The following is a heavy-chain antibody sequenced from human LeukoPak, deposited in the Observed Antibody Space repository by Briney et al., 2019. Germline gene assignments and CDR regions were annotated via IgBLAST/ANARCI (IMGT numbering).Heavy chain of an antibody. Sequence: SETLSLTCAVYGGSFSGYYWSWIRQPPGKGLEWIGEINHSGSTNYNPSLKSRVTISVDTSKNQFSLKLSSVTAADTAVYYCARGYYDSSGYYSGETYYYYYYMDVWGKGTTVTVSS. CDR1: GGSFSGYY. CDR2: INHSGST. D-gene: IGHD3-22*01. CDR3: ARGYYDSSGYYSGETYYYYYYMDV. J-gene: IGHJ6*03. V-gene: IGHV4-34*01.